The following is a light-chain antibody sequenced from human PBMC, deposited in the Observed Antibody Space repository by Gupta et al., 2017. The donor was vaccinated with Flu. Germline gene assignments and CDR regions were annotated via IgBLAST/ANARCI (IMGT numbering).Light chain of an antibody. CDR1: QSVLYSSNNKNY. CDR3: QQYYGTMSS. J-gene: IGKJ2*03. Sequence: DIVMTQSPDSLAVSLGERATINCKSSQSVLYSSNNKNYLAWYQQKPGQPPKLLIYWASTRESGVPDRFSGSGSGTDFTLTISSLHAQDVAVYYCQQYYGTMSSFGQGTKLEIK. CDR2: WAS. V-gene: IGKV4-1*01.